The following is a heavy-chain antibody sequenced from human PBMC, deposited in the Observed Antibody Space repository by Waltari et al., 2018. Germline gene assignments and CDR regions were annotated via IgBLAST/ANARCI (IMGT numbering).Heavy chain of an antibody. CDR3: ATPFYNWDDPLHS. D-gene: IGHD1-20*01. CDR2: ITVGDDT. Sequence: EVQLFASGGDLVQPGGSLRLSCAASGLTFSHYAINWVRLAPGAGVEWVSAITVGDDTYYADSVKGRVTISRDTSKDTVHLQMNGLRAEDTAVYYCATPFYNWDDPLHSWGQGTLVTVSS. J-gene: IGHJ4*02. CDR1: GLTFSHYA. V-gene: IGHV3-23*01.